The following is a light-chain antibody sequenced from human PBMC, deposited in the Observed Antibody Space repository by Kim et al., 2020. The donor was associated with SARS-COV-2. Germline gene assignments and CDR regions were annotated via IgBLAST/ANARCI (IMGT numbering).Light chain of an antibody. CDR1: SSDIGGYNY. V-gene: IGLV2-14*03. J-gene: IGLJ2*01. Sequence: QSALTQPASVSGSPGQSITISCTGTSSDIGGYNYVSWYQQRPGKAPTLMIFDVSYRPSGVSDRFSGSKSGSTASLTISELQAEDEADYYCSSYTSSTTLVFGGGTQLTVL. CDR2: DVS. CDR3: SSYTSSTTLV.